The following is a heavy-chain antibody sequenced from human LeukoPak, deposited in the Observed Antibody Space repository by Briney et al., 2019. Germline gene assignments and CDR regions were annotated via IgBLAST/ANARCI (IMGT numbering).Heavy chain of an antibody. J-gene: IGHJ5*02. CDR3: TRVQAGYYYDSSGLWFDP. V-gene: IGHV3-49*04. CDR2: IRSKAYGGTT. Sequence: GGSLRLSCTASGFTFGDYAMSWVRQAPGKGLEWVGFIRSKAYGGTTEYAASVKGRFTISRDDSKSIAYLQMNSLKTEDTAVYYCTRVQAGYYYDSSGLWFDPWGQGTLVTVSS. CDR1: GFTFGDYA. D-gene: IGHD3-22*01.